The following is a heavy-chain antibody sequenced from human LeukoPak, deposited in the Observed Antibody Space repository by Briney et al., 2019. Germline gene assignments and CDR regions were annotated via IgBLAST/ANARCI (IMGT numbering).Heavy chain of an antibody. CDR1: GGSISSYY. Sequence: SETLSLTCTVSGGSISSYYWSWIRQPPGKGLEWIGYIYYSGSTNYNPSLESRVTISVDTSKNQFSLKLSSVTAADTAVYYCARGGGIVGASTWGQGTLVTVSS. J-gene: IGHJ5*02. CDR2: IYYSGST. CDR3: ARGGGIVGAST. V-gene: IGHV4-59*01. D-gene: IGHD1-26*01.